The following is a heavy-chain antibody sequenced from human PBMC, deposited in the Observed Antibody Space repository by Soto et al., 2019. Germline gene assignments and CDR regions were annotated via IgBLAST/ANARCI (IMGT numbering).Heavy chain of an antibody. V-gene: IGHV4-31*03. Sequence: SETLSLTCSVSGAALNSGNYYWSWIRQVPGKGLEWIGHIYVTGAVDYNPSLRDRITISQDTSERQFSLNLRLLTAADTAVYYCASLRIATNNYKWFDPWGQGTLVTVSS. CDR1: GAALNSGNYY. CDR2: IYVTGAV. CDR3: ASLRIATNNYKWFDP. D-gene: IGHD2-21*01. J-gene: IGHJ5*02.